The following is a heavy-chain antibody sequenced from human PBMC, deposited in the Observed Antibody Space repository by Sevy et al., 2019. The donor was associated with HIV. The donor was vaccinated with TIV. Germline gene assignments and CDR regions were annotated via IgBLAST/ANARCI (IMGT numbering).Heavy chain of an antibody. Sequence: GGSLRLSCAASGFTFSGYAMNWVRQAPGKGLEWLSAINGKGRSTHYADSVEGRFTISRDNSKNTLYLEMNSLRAEDTAVYYCAKTINSGGGVVPAANYFYYGLDVWGQGTTVTVSS. CDR1: GFTFSGYA. V-gene: IGHV3-23*01. J-gene: IGHJ6*02. CDR2: INGKGRST. D-gene: IGHD2-2*01. CDR3: AKTINSGGGVVPAANYFYYGLDV.